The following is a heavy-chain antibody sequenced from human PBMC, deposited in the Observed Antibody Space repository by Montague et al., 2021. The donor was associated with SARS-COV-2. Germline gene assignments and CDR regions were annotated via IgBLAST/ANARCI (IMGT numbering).Heavy chain of an antibody. J-gene: IGHJ2*01. CDR1: GGSISSYY. D-gene: IGHD5-12*01. CDR3: AGDRGRFWHFDL. CDR2: IYYSGST. V-gene: IGHV4-59*01. Sequence: SETLSLTCTVSGGSISSYYWNWIRQSPGKGLEWIGYIYYSGSTKYNPSLKSRVTISVDTSKCKMSLRPNSVTAADTAVYYCAGDRGRFWHFDLWGRGTLVTVSS.